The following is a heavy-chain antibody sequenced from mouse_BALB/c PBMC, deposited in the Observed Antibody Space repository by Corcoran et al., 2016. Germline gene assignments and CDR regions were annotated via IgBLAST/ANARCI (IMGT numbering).Heavy chain of an antibody. V-gene: IGHV14-3*02. CDR1: GFNIKDSY. CDR2: IDPANGNT. D-gene: IGHD2-2*01. CDR3: ARNYACDAGMDY. Sequence: EVQLQQSGAELVKPGASVKLSCTASGFNIKDSYMHWVKQRPEQGLEWIGRIDPANGNTKYDPKFQGKATITADTSSNTAYLQLSSLTSEDTAVYYGARNYACDAGMDYWGQGTLVTVSA. J-gene: IGHJ3*01.